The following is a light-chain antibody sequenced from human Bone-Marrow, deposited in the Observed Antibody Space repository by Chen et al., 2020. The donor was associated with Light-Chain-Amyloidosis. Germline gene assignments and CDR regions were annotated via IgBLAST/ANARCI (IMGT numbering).Light chain of an antibody. Sequence: NFMLTKPHSVSESPGDTVIIYCTRSSGSIATTYVQLYQQRPGSSPTTVIDEDDQRPSGVPDRFSGSIDRSSNSASLTISGLKTEDEADYYCQSYQGSSQGVFGGGTKLTVL. CDR2: EDD. V-gene: IGLV6-57*01. J-gene: IGLJ3*02. CDR3: QSYQGSSQGV. CDR1: SGSIATTY.